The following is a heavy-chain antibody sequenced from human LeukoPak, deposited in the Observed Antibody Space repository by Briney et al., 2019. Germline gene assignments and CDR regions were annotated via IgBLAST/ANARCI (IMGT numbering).Heavy chain of an antibody. J-gene: IGHJ4*02. CDR1: GGXISSYS. Sequence: PSETLSLTCTVSGGXISSYSCSWIRQPAGKGLEWIGRIYTSGSTNYNPSLKSRVTMSVDTSKNQFSLKLSSVTAADTAVYYCARSPSSNYYDSSGYYLFDYWGQGTLVTVSS. D-gene: IGHD3-22*01. V-gene: IGHV4-4*07. CDR2: IYTSGST. CDR3: ARSPSSNYYDSSGYYLFDY.